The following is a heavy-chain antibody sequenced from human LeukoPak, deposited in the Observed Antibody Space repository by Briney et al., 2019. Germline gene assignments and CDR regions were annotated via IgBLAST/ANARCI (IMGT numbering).Heavy chain of an antibody. Sequence: ASVKVSCKASGYSFTDYYINWVRQAPGQGLEWMGWINPNHGGTHYAQKFQGRVTMTRDTSITTAYMELSSLRSEDTAVYFCARGASRSFDYWGQGTLVTVSS. CDR2: INPNHGGT. J-gene: IGHJ4*02. CDR3: ARGASRSFDY. V-gene: IGHV1-2*02. CDR1: GYSFTDYY.